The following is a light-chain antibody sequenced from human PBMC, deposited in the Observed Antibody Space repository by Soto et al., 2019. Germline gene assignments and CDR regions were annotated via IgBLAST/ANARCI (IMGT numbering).Light chain of an antibody. CDR2: DVA. Sequence: QSALAQPASVSDSPAQSITISCTGTSSDIGGSDHVSWYRQYPGEAPKLIIYDVANRPSGVSHRFSGSKSGNTASLIISGLQREDEADYYCVSFTTSRSYVFGTGTKVTVL. V-gene: IGLV2-14*01. CDR1: SSDIGGSDH. CDR3: VSFTTSRSYV. J-gene: IGLJ1*01.